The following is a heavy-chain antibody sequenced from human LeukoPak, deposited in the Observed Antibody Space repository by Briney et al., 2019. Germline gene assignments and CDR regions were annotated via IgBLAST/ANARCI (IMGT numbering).Heavy chain of an antibody. J-gene: IGHJ4*02. CDR1: GFTFSDYY. Sequence: GGSLRLSCAASGFTFSDYYMSWIRQAPGKGLEWVSYISSSGSTIYYADSVKGRFTISRDNAKNSLYLQMNSLRVEDTAVYYCAKGGRITMLRGVQRDHYFDYWGQGTLVTVSS. CDR2: ISSSGSTI. CDR3: AKGGRITMLRGVQRDHYFDY. D-gene: IGHD3-10*01. V-gene: IGHV3-11*04.